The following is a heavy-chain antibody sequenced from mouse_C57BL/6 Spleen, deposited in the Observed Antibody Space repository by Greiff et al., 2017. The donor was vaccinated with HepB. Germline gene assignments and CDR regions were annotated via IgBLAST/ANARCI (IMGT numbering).Heavy chain of an antibody. D-gene: IGHD3-2*02. V-gene: IGHV1-82*01. CDR1: GYAFSSSW. Sequence: VQLQQSGPELVKPGASVKISCKASGYAFSSSWMNWVKQRPGKGLEWIGRIYPGDGDTNYNGKFKGKATLTADKSSSTAYMQLSSLTSEDSAVYFCEKTAQATRGFAYWGQGTLVTVSA. CDR2: IYPGDGDT. CDR3: EKTAQATRGFAY. J-gene: IGHJ3*01.